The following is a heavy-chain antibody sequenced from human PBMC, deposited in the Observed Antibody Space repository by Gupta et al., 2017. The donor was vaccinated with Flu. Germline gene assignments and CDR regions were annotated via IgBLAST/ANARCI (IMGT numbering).Heavy chain of an antibody. CDR1: GASIASRGCS. CDR2: VYADGST. CDR3: ANGGGSRATVNAGFFDS. D-gene: IGHD3-16*01. J-gene: IGHJ4*02. V-gene: IGHV4-31*03. Sequence: QVQLQESGPGLVKPSETLSLNCSVSGASIASRGCSWGWIRPSPRLGREGIATVYADGSTSYKSSLRGRVSIFLDTSMNHISLQLTSVAAADTAVYYCANGGGSRATVNAGFFDSWGQGIKVSVSS.